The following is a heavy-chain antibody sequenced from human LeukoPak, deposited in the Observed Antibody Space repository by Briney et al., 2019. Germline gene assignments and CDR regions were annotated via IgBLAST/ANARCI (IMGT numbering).Heavy chain of an antibody. CDR1: GYTFTGYY. CDR2: INPNSGGR. Sequence: GASVKVSCKASGYTFTGYYVHWVRQAPGQGLEWIGWINPNSGGRKYAQKFQDRVTLTRDTSISTAYMELSGLRSDDTAVYYCARDLRRKDDYWGQGTLVTVSS. V-gene: IGHV1-2*02. J-gene: IGHJ4*02. CDR3: ARDLRRKDDY.